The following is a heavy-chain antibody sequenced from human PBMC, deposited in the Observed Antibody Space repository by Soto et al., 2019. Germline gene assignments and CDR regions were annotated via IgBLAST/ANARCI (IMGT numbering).Heavy chain of an antibody. CDR3: ARDSPPYSSGWYYGY. V-gene: IGHV3-33*01. J-gene: IGHJ4*02. D-gene: IGHD6-19*01. CDR1: GFTFSSYG. Sequence: GSLRLSCAASGFTFSSYGMHWVRQAPGKGLEWVAVIWYDGSNKYYADSVKGRFTISRDNSKNTPYLQMNSLRAEDTAVYYCARDSPPYSSGWYYGYWGQGTLVTVSS. CDR2: IWYDGSNK.